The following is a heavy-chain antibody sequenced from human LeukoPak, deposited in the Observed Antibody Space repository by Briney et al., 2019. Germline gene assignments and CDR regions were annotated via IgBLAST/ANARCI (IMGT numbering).Heavy chain of an antibody. CDR1: GYTFTGYY. D-gene: IGHD3-9*01. CDR2: INPNSGGT. CDR3: ARDNDILTGYPVDY. J-gene: IGHJ4*02. V-gene: IGHV1-2*02. Sequence: ASVKVSCKASGYTFTGYYMHWVRQAPGQGLEWMGWINPNSGGTNYAQKFQGRVTMTRDTSISTAYIELRSLRSDDTAVYYCARDNDILTGYPVDYWGQGTLVTVSS.